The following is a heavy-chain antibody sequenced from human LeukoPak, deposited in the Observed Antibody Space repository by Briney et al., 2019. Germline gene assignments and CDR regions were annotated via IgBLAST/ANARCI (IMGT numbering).Heavy chain of an antibody. CDR2: IYYTERT. CDR3: ARSRDHPYYDY. J-gene: IGHJ4*02. Sequence: PSETLSLTCTVSGGSLSSYYWSWIRQPPGKGLEWIGYIYYTERTSYNPSLKNRVTISLDTSMNQFSLELTSVTAVDTAFYYCARSRDHPYYDYWGQGTLVTVSS. CDR1: GGSLSSYY. V-gene: IGHV4-59*01. D-gene: IGHD2-21*01.